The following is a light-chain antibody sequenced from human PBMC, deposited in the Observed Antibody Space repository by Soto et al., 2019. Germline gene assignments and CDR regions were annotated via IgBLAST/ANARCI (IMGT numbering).Light chain of an antibody. Sequence: IGLTQSPGTLFVSAGERATVSFRASQTVSSNFLAWYQEKPGQGPRLLIYGASSRATGIPDRFSGSGSGTDFTLTISRLDPEDFAVYYCRQYGRSLEFAVGGGTKVDIK. J-gene: IGKJ4*01. CDR1: QTVSSNF. V-gene: IGKV3-20*01. CDR2: GAS. CDR3: RQYGRSLEFA.